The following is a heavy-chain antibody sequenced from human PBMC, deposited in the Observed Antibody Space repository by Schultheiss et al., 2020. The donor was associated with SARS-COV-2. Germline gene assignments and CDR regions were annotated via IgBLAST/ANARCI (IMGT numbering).Heavy chain of an antibody. V-gene: IGHV4-59*01. J-gene: IGHJ6*02. CDR1: GGSISSYY. CDR2: IYYSGST. CDR3: ARDRESSSWSFGMDV. Sequence: SETLSLTCTVSGGSISSYYWSWIRQPPGKGLEWIGYIYYSGSTNYNPSLKSRVTISVDTSKNQFSLKLSSVTAADTAVYYCARDRESSSWSFGMDVWGQGTTVTVSS. D-gene: IGHD6-13*01.